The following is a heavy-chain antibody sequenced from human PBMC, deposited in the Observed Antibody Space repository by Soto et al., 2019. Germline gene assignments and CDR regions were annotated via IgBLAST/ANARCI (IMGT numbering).Heavy chain of an antibody. Sequence: SETLSLTCTVSGGSISSSSDFWGWIRQPPGKGLEWIGYIFYSGITYYNPSLKSRVIMSVDTSKNQFSLKLSSVTAADTAVYYCARLYCSGGSCYDGMDVWGQGTTVT. V-gene: IGHV4-39*01. CDR1: GGSISSSSDF. CDR2: IFYSGIT. D-gene: IGHD2-15*01. J-gene: IGHJ6*02. CDR3: ARLYCSGGSCYDGMDV.